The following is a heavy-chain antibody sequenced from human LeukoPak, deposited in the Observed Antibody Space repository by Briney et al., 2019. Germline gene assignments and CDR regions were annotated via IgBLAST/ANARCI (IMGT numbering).Heavy chain of an antibody. CDR1: GFTFSGAW. Sequence: GGSLRLSCTASGFTFSGAWMTWVRQAPGKGLEWVANIREDGTEKNYADSVKGRFTISRDNAKNSLYLQMNSLRAEDTALYYCAKSSGGYIGLATFDYWGQGTLVTVSS. D-gene: IGHD5-12*01. CDR2: IREDGTEK. CDR3: AKSSGGYIGLATFDY. J-gene: IGHJ4*02. V-gene: IGHV3-7*03.